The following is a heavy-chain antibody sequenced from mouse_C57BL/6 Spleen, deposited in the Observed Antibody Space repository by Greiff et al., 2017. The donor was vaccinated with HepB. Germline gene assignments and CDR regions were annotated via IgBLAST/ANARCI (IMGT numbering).Heavy chain of an antibody. Sequence: VQLQQSGAELVRPGASVKLSCKASGYTFTDYYINWVKQRPGQGLEWIARIYPGSGNTYYNEKFKGKATLTAEKSSSTAYMQLSSLTSEDSAVYFCASGLLYPWFAYWGQGTLVTVSA. J-gene: IGHJ3*01. D-gene: IGHD2-12*01. CDR2: IYPGSGNT. CDR1: GYTFTDYY. V-gene: IGHV1-76*01. CDR3: ASGLLYPWFAY.